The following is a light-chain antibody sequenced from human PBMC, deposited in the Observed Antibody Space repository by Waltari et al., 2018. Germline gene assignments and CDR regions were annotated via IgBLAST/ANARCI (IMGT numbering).Light chain of an antibody. CDR1: KLGDKY. J-gene: IGLJ2*01. CDR3: QAWDRSTLV. V-gene: IGLV3-1*01. Sequence: SYELTQPPSVSVSPGQTASIPCSGDKLGDKYACWYQQKPGQSPVLVIYQDTKRPSGXXERFSGSNSGNTATLTISGTQAMDETDYYCQAWDRSTLVFGGGTKLTVL. CDR2: QDT.